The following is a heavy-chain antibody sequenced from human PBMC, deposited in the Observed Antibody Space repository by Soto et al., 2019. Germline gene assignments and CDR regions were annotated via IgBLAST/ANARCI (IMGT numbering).Heavy chain of an antibody. D-gene: IGHD3-3*01. CDR1: GFTFSSYG. Sequence: GGSLRLSCAASGFTFSSYGMHWVRQAPGKGLEWVAVISYDGSNKYYADSVKGRFTISRDNSKNTLYLQMNSLRAEDTAVYYCARQNGRFLEWSPDYYYYGMDVWGQGTTVTVSS. J-gene: IGHJ6*02. V-gene: IGHV3-30*03. CDR2: ISYDGSNK. CDR3: ARQNGRFLEWSPDYYYYGMDV.